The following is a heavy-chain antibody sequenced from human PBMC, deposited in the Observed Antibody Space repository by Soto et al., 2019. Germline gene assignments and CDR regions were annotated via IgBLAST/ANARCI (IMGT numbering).Heavy chain of an antibody. CDR3: VKGAAGAGFVFDF. V-gene: IGHV4-61*08. J-gene: IGHJ3*01. CDR2: VFYSGSA. D-gene: IGHD1-26*01. Sequence: SETLSLTCTFSGGSIIRGDYYWSWIRQPPGKGLEWVGYVFYSGSARYNPSLRSRVTISKDTAKNQFSLKVTSVTPADTAVYFCVKGAAGAGFVFDFWGLGTTVTVSS. CDR1: GGSIIRGDYY.